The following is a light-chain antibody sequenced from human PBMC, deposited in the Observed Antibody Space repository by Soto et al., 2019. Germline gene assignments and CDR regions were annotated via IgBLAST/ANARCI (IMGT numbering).Light chain of an antibody. J-gene: IGLJ1*01. CDR2: EVS. Sequence: SALTQPASVSGSPGQSITIPCTGTSSNVGGYQYVSWYQQHPGKAPKLMIYEVSNRPSGVSNRFSGSKSGNTASLTISGLQPEDETDYYCSSYTSSNTLVFGTGTKVTVL. CDR1: SSNVGGYQY. V-gene: IGLV2-14*01. CDR3: SSYTSSNTLV.